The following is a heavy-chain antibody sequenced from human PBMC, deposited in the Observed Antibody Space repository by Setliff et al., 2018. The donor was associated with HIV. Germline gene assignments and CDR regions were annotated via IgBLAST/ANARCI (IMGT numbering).Heavy chain of an antibody. Sequence: SETLSLTCTVSGDFFSSGYYWSWIRQPPGRGLEWIGEINHFGSTNYNPSLKSRVTISVDTSKNQFSLKLSSVTAADTAVYYCARDVQWLEYYFDYWGQGTLVTVSS. J-gene: IGHJ4*02. CDR2: INHFGST. V-gene: IGHV4-34*01. CDR3: ARDVQWLEYYFDY. CDR1: GDFFSSGYY. D-gene: IGHD6-19*01.